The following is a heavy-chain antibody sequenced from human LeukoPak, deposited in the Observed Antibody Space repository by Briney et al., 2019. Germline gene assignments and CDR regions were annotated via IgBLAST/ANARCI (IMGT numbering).Heavy chain of an antibody. CDR1: GFTFSSYA. Sequence: GGSLRLSCAASGFTFSSYAMHWVRQAPGKGLEYVSAISSNGGSTYYANSVKGRFTISRDNSKNTLYLQMGSLRAEDMAVYYCAREGVPYGYDYWGQGTLVTVSS. V-gene: IGHV3-64*01. CDR3: AREGVPYGYDY. J-gene: IGHJ4*02. CDR2: ISSNGGST. D-gene: IGHD5-18*01.